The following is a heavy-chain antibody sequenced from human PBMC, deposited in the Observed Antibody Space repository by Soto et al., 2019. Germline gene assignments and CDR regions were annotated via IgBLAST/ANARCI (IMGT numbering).Heavy chain of an antibody. J-gene: IGHJ4*02. Sequence: TSETLSLTCTVSGGSISRSSYYWGWIRQPPGKGLDWIGSIYYSGSTYYNPSLKSRVTISVDTSKNQLSLKLSSVTAADTAVYYCSVGHSSPYLMAVAGTGTFYWGQGALVTVSS. CDR2: IYYSGST. CDR1: GGSISRSSYY. V-gene: IGHV4-39*01. CDR3: SVGHSSPYLMAVAGTGTFY. D-gene: IGHD6-19*01.